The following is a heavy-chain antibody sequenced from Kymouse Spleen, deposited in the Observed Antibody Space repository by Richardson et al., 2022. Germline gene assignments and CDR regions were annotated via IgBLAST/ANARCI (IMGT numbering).Heavy chain of an antibody. V-gene: IGHV3-33*01. CDR3: ARETMVRGVQWDYYYYGMDV. CDR2: IWYDGSNK. Sequence: QVQLVESGGGVVQPGRSLRLSCAASGFTFSSYGMHWVRQAPGKGLEWVAVIWYDGSNKYYADSVKGRFTISRDNSKNTLYLQMNSLRAEDTAVYYCARETMVRGVQWDYYYYGMDVWGQGTTVTVSS. D-gene: IGHD3-10*01. CDR1: GFTFSSYG. J-gene: IGHJ6*02.